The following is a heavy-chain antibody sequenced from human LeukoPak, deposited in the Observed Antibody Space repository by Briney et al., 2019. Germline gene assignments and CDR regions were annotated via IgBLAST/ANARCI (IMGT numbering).Heavy chain of an antibody. CDR2: ISYDGSNK. Sequence: GRSLRLSCAASGFTFSSYAMHWVRQAPGKGLEWVAVISYDGSNKYYADSVKGRFTISRDNSKNLLYLQMNSLRAEDTAVYYCAREGRSEVVYWGQGTLVTVSS. CDR3: AREGRSEVVY. V-gene: IGHV3-30-3*01. D-gene: IGHD2-15*01. CDR1: GFTFSSYA. J-gene: IGHJ4*02.